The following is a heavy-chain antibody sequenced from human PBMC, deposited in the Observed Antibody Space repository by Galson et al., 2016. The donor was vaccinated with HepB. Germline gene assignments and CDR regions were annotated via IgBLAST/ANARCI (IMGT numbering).Heavy chain of an antibody. CDR3: AKDPFFHRDGYNYGGYYYYAMDV. D-gene: IGHD5-24*01. CDR1: VFTFTTYS. Sequence: SLRLSCAASVFTFTTYSMNWVRQAPGKGLEWVAVISNDGSNKFYADSVKGRFTISRDNSKNTLYLQMNSVTAGDTAVYYCAKDPFFHRDGYNYGGYYYYAMDVWGQGTTVTVSS. CDR2: ISNDGSNK. V-gene: IGHV3-30*18. J-gene: IGHJ6*02.